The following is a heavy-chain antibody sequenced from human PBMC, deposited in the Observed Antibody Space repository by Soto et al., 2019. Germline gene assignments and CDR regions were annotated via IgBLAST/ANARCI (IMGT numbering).Heavy chain of an antibody. V-gene: IGHV3-7*01. J-gene: IGHJ6*03. D-gene: IGHD3-16*02. CDR2: IKQDGSEK. CDR1: GFTFSSYW. Sequence: GGSLRLSCAASGFTFSSYWMSWVRQAPGKGLEWVANIKQDGSEKYYVDSVKGRFTISRDNAKNSLYLQMNSLRAEDTAVYYCARDEWTEAHYIWGSYRFRLSPREKDYYMDVWGKGTTVTVSS. CDR3: ARDEWTEAHYIWGSYRFRLSPREKDYYMDV.